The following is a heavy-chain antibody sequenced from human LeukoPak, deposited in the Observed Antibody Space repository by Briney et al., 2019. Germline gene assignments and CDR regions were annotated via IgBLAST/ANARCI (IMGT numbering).Heavy chain of an antibody. CDR2: ISYDGSNK. D-gene: IGHD3-10*01. J-gene: IGHJ4*02. V-gene: IGHV3-30-3*01. CDR3: ARGSMVRLNY. CDR1: GFTFSSYA. Sequence: GGSLRLFCAASGFTFSSYAMHWVRQAPGKGLEWVAVISYDGSNKYYADSVKGRFTISRDNSKNTLYLQMNSLRAEDTAVYYCARGSMVRLNYWGQGTLVTVSS.